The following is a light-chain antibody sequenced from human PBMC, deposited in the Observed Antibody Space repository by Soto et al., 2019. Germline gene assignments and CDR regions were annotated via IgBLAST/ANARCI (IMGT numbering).Light chain of an antibody. CDR1: QSISSW. V-gene: IGKV1-5*03. CDR3: QQLNSYPPWVT. CDR2: KAS. Sequence: DIQMTQSPSTLSASVGDRVTITCRASQSISSWLAWYQQKPGKAPKLLIYKASSLKSGVPSRFSGSGSGTEFTLTISSLQPDDFATYYCQQLNSYPPWVTFGQGTRLEIK. J-gene: IGKJ5*01.